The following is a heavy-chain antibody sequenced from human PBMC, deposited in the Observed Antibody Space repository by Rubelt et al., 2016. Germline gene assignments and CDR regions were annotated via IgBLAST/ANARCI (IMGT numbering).Heavy chain of an antibody. V-gene: IGHV1-24*01. D-gene: IGHD4-17*01. CDR3: ATNSMTTVISDAFDI. J-gene: IGHJ3*02. CDR2: FDPEDGET. Sequence: MHWVRQAPGKGLEWMGGFDPEDGETIYAQKFQGRVTMTEDTSTDTAYMELSSLRSEDTAVYYCATNSMTTVISDAFDIWGQGTMVTVSS.